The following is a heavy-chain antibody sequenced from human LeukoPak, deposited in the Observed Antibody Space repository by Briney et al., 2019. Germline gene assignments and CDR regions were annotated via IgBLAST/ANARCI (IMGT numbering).Heavy chain of an antibody. D-gene: IGHD3-9*01. Sequence: GGSLRLSCVASGFTFSSYWMHWVRQDPTKGLVWVSQINGDGRNINYADSVRGRFTISRDNAKNTLYLQMNTLRVEDTAVYYCTRDLMDYDVSTGLHHYYMDVWGQGTTVTVSS. V-gene: IGHV3-74*01. CDR1: GFTFSSYW. J-gene: IGHJ6*02. CDR3: TRDLMDYDVSTGLHHYYMDV. CDR2: INGDGRNI.